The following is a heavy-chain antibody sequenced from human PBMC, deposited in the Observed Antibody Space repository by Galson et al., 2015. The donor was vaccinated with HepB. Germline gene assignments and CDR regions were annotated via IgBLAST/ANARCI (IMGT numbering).Heavy chain of an antibody. CDR3: ARDRASMAYFHGLDV. CDR1: GGTFSTYD. V-gene: IGHV1-69*06. Sequence: SVKVSCKASGGTFSTYDIKWVRQAPGQGLEWVGGIIPIFNRANYAQKFQGRVTITADKSTSTAYMELSSLRSEDTAVYYCARDRASMAYFHGLDVWGQGTTVTVSS. J-gene: IGHJ6*02. CDR2: IIPIFNRA. D-gene: IGHD2/OR15-2a*01.